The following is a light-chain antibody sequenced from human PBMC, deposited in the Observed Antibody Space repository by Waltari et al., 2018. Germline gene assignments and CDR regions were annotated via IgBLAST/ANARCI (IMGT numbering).Light chain of an antibody. Sequence: QSGLTQPASASGSPGQSITISCTGTSSDVGNYNLVSWYQQHPGKAPKLLIYEVTKRASGTSARFSAPKSGNTASLTICGLQAQEDEADYYCCSYVGLGTYVFGTGTKVTV. CDR3: CSYVGLGTYV. CDR2: EVT. V-gene: IGLV2-23*02. CDR1: SSDVGNYNL. J-gene: IGLJ1*01.